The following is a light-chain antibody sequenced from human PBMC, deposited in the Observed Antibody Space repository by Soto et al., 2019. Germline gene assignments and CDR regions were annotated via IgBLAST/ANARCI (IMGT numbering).Light chain of an antibody. CDR1: QSVSSN. J-gene: IGKJ4*01. CDR3: QQYNNWPLT. CDR2: VAS. Sequence: ERVMTQSPATLSVSPGERATLSCRASQSVSSNLAWYQQKPGQAPRLLIYVASTRATSIPARFSGSGSGTEFTLTISSLQSEDFAVYYCQQYNNWPLTFGGGTKVEIK. V-gene: IGKV3-15*01.